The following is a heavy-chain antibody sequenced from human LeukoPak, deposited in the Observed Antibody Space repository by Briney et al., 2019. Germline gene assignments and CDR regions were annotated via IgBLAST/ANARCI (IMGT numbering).Heavy chain of an antibody. D-gene: IGHD4/OR15-4a*01. Sequence: GGSLRLSCTASGFTFGDYVMSWVRQAPGKGLEWVGFIRSKAYGGTTKNAASVKGRFTISRDDSKSIAYLQMNSLKTEDTAVYYCTRDMTIDAFDIWGQGTMVTVSS. J-gene: IGHJ3*02. V-gene: IGHV3-49*04. CDR3: TRDMTIDAFDI. CDR2: IRSKAYGGTT. CDR1: GFTFGDYV.